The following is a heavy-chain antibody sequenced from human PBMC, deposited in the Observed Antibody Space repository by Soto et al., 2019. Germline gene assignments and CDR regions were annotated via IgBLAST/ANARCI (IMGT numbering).Heavy chain of an antibody. CDR2: IYHSGST. CDR1: GGSISSGGYS. CDR3: ARGVVRGVISWFDP. Sequence: KPSETLSLTCGVSGGSISSGGYSWSWIRQPPGKGLEWIGYIYHSGSTYYNPSLKSRVTISVDRSKNQFSLKLSSVTAADTAVYYCARGVVRGVISWFDPWRQGTLVTVS. J-gene: IGHJ5*02. V-gene: IGHV4-30-2*01. D-gene: IGHD3-10*01.